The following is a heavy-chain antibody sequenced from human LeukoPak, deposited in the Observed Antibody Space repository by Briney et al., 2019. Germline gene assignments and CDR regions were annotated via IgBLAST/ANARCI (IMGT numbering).Heavy chain of an antibody. CDR3: ARDSGDRWSPYWYFDL. CDR2: IYYSGST. J-gene: IGHJ2*01. Sequence: SETLPLTCTVSGGSISSYYWSWIRQPPGKGLEWIGYIYYSGSTNYNPSLKSRVTISVDTSKNQFSLKLSSVTAADTAVYYCARDSGDRWSPYWYFDLWGRGTLVTVSS. CDR1: GGSISSYY. V-gene: IGHV4-59*01. D-gene: IGHD4-23*01.